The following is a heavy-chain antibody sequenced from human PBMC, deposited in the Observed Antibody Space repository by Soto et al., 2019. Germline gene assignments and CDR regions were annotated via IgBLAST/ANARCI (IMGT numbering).Heavy chain of an antibody. D-gene: IGHD4-4*01. CDR2: INPAGGTT. Sequence: QVQLVQSGTEVKKPGASVKVSCKASGFTFTSYYMHWVRQAPGQGLEWMGIINPAGGTTTYAQSFQGRVTMTRDTSTSTVYMELSSLRSEDTAVYYCAMHSTEGAYYYMDVWGKGTTVTVSS. J-gene: IGHJ6*03. V-gene: IGHV1-46*03. CDR1: GFTFTSYY. CDR3: AMHSTEGAYYYMDV.